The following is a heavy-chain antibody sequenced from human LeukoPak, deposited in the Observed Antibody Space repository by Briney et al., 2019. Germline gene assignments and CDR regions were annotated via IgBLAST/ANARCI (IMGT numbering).Heavy chain of an antibody. D-gene: IGHD3-22*01. CDR1: GGSISSGSYY. J-gene: IGHJ4*02. CDR3: ARTSYYYDSSGYYYYFDY. V-gene: IGHV4-61*02. Sequence: SQTLSLTCTVSGGSISSGSYYWSWIRQPAGKGLEWIGRIYTSGSTNYNPSLKSRVTISVGTSKNQFSLKLSSVTAADTAVYYCARTSYYYDSSGYYYYFDYWGQGTLVTVSS. CDR2: IYTSGST.